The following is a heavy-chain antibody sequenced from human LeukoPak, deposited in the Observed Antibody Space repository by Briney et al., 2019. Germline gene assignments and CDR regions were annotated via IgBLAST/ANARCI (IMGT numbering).Heavy chain of an antibody. V-gene: IGHV3-7*03. D-gene: IGHD4-23*01. CDR3: AKGVVTWDYYYGMDV. Sequence: GGSLRLSCAASGFTFSSYWMSWVRQAPGKGLEWVANIKQDGSEKYYVATVKGRFTISRDNAKNSLYLQMNSLRAADTAVYYCAKGVVTWDYYYGMDVWGQGTTVTVSS. J-gene: IGHJ6*02. CDR2: IKQDGSEK. CDR1: GFTFSSYW.